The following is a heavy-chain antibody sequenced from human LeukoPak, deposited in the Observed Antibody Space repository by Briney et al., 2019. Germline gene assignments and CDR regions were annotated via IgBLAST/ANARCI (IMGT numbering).Heavy chain of an antibody. J-gene: IGHJ5*02. CDR3: ARGRIRAWPRWAFDMAHRGPGYNWFDP. V-gene: IGHV3-48*01. CDR2: ITNSGNSK. Sequence: GGSLRLSCAASEFTFSSYSMNWVRQAPGKGLEWVSCITNSGNSKSYAASVKGRFTISRDNTKNSLYLQMNGLRAEDTAVYYCARGRIRAWPRWAFDMAHRGPGYNWFDPWGQGTLCTVSS. CDR1: EFTFSSYS. D-gene: IGHD3-9*01.